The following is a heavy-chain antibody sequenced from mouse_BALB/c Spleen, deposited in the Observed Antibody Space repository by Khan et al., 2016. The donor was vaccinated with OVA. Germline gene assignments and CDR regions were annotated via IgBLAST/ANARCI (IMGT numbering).Heavy chain of an antibody. CDR3: ARGTARFDY. Sequence: QIQLVQSGPELKTPGETVKISCKASGYTFSNYGMNWVKQAPGKGLKWMGWINTNTGEPTYAEEFKGRFAFSLETSASTAYLQITNLKNEDPATYVCARGTARFDYWGQGTTLTVSA. J-gene: IGHJ2*01. V-gene: IGHV9-3*02. CDR1: GYTFSNYG. CDR2: INTNTGEP. D-gene: IGHD1-2*01.